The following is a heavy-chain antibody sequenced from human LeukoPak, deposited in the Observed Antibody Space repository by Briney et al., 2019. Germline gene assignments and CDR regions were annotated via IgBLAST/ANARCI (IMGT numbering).Heavy chain of an antibody. V-gene: IGHV1-2*02. CDR2: INPNSGGT. D-gene: IGHD3-22*01. J-gene: IGHJ5*02. Sequence: ASVKVSCKASGYTFTGYYMHWVRQAPGQGLEWMGWINPNSGGTNYAQKFQGRVTMTRDTSISTAYMELRSLRSDETAVYYCARDLGEMIVVVSNWFDPWGQGTLVTVSS. CDR1: GYTFTGYY. CDR3: ARDLGEMIVVVSNWFDP.